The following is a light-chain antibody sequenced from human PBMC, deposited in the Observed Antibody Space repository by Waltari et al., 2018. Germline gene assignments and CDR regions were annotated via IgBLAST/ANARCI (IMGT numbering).Light chain of an antibody. V-gene: IGLV1-44*01. Sequence: QSVLTQPPSASGTPGQRVTISCSGSSSNIGTNTVHWYVQLPGMAPKLLIYSDDKRPSGVPDRISGSKSGTSASLAISVLQSEDEADYYCATWDDGLNGPEFGGGTKLTVL. CDR2: SDD. CDR3: ATWDDGLNGPE. J-gene: IGLJ3*02. CDR1: SSNIGTNT.